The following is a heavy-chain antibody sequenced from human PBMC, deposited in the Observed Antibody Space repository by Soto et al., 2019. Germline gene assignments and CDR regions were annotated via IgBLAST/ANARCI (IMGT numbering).Heavy chain of an antibody. Sequence: GGSLRLSCAASGFTLSTYGMHWVRQAPGKGLEWVAAMSYDGTKEYYADSVKGRFTISRDNSKNTLYLQMNSLRAEDTAVYYCARDDRYYGSGSYYAYWGQGTLVTVSS. CDR2: MSYDGTKE. J-gene: IGHJ4*02. V-gene: IGHV3-30*03. CDR1: GFTLSTYG. D-gene: IGHD3-10*01. CDR3: ARDDRYYGSGSYYAY.